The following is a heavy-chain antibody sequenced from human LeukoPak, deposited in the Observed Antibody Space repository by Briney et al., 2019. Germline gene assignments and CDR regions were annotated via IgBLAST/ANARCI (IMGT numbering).Heavy chain of an antibody. Sequence: PSETLSLTCSVSGDSINSYYLGWIRQPPGKGLEWIGYIYYSGSTNYNPALKSRLTISVDTSKNQFSLKLSSVTAADTAVYYCARLTKRNDPFAIWGQGTMVTVSS. CDR1: GDSINSYY. CDR2: IYYSGST. J-gene: IGHJ3*02. V-gene: IGHV4-59*01. CDR3: ARLTKRNDPFAI. D-gene: IGHD1-14*01.